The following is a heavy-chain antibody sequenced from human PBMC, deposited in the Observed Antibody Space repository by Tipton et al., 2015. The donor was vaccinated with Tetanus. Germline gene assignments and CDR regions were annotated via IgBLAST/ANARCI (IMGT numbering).Heavy chain of an antibody. CDR2: ISSSGSTI. D-gene: IGHD6-13*01. CDR3: ARVRSAAYTTNWYSGDNWFDP. CDR1: GFTFSDYY. V-gene: IGHV3-11*01. Sequence: SLRLSCAASGFTFSDYYMSWIRQAPGKGLEWVSYISSSGSTIYYADSVKGRFTISRDNAKNSLYLQMNSLRAEDTAVYYCARVRSAAYTTNWYSGDNWFDPWGQGTLVTVSS. J-gene: IGHJ5*02.